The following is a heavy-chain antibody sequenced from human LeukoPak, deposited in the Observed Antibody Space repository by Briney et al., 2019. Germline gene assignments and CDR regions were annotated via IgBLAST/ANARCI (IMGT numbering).Heavy chain of an antibody. D-gene: IGHD3-22*01. Sequence: QPGGSLRPSCAASGFTVRTNYRNGVRQAPGKGLEWVSVIYSGGSTSYADSVKGRFTISRDNAKNSLYLQMNSLRAEDTAVYYCARDLDYYDSSPAYWGQGTLVTVSS. V-gene: IGHV3-66*01. CDR1: GFTVRTNY. J-gene: IGHJ4*02. CDR3: ARDLDYYDSSPAY. CDR2: IYSGGST.